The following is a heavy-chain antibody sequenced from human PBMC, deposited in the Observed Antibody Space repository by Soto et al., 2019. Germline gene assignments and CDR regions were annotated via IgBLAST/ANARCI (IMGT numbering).Heavy chain of an antibody. J-gene: IGHJ4*02. CDR2: IYYSGST. D-gene: IGHD5-18*01. CDR1: GGSISSSSYY. Sequence: PSETLSLTCTVSGGSISSSSYYWGWIRQPPGKGLVWIGSIYYSGSTYYNPSLKSRVTISVDTSKNQFSLKLSSVTAADTAVYYCARHVEDTAMVTNDYWGQGTLVTVSS. V-gene: IGHV4-39*01. CDR3: ARHVEDTAMVTNDY.